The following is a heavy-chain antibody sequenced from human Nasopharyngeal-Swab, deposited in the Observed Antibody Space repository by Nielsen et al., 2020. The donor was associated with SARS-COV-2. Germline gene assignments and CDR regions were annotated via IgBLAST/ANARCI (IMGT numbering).Heavy chain of an antibody. J-gene: IGHJ4*02. Sequence: GGSLRLSCAASGFTFDDYAMHWVRQAPGKGLEWVSGISWNSGSIGYADSVKGRFTISRDNSKNTLYLQMNSLRAEDTAVYYCARDFGEYYYDSSGSRFDYWGQGTLVTVSS. D-gene: IGHD3-22*01. V-gene: IGHV3-9*01. CDR1: GFTFDDYA. CDR2: ISWNSGSI. CDR3: ARDFGEYYYDSSGSRFDY.